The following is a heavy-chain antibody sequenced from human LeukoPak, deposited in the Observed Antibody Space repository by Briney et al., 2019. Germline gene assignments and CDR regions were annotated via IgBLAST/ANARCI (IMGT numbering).Heavy chain of an antibody. D-gene: IGHD6-13*01. V-gene: IGHV3-53*01. CDR3: ARDGDLDSSSWYGDYYYYMDV. CDR2: IYSGGST. Sequence: PGGSLRLSCAASGFTVSSNYMSWVRQAPGKGLEWVSVIYSGGSTYYADSVKGRFTISRDNAKNSLYLQMNSLRAEDTAVYYWARDGDLDSSSWYGDYYYYMDVWGKGTTVTVSS. J-gene: IGHJ6*03. CDR1: GFTVSSNY.